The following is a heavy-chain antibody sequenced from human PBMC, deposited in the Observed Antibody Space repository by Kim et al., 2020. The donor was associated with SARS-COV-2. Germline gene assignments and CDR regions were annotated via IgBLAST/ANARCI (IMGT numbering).Heavy chain of an antibody. CDR3: ARYGEFTNHDWYFDL. D-gene: IGHD3-10*01. V-gene: IGHV3-74*01. J-gene: IGHJ2*01. CDR1: GFNFRNYF. CDR2: ITDTGRTQ. Sequence: GGSLRLSCAASGFNFRNYFMNWVRQAPGKGPVWISRITDTGRTQSYANSVKGRFTTSRDNTKNTLHLEMTSLRAEDTAIYYCARYGEFTNHDWYFDLWGRGTLVTVSS.